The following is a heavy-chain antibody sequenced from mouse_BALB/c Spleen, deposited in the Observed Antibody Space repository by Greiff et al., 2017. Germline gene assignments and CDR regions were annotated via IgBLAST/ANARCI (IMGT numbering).Heavy chain of an antibody. V-gene: IGHV5-6*01. J-gene: IGHJ2*01. Sequence: DVQLVESGGDLVKPGGSLKLSCAASGFTFSSYGMSWVRQTPDKRLEWVATISSGGSYTYYPDSVKGRFTISRDNAKNTLYLQMSSLKSEDTAMYYCARQDRVFDYWGQGTTLTVSS. CDR3: ARQDRVFDY. CDR1: GFTFSSYG. D-gene: IGHD2-14*01. CDR2: ISSGGSYT.